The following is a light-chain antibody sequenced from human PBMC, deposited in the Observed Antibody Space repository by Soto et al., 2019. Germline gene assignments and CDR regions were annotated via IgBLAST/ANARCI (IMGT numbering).Light chain of an antibody. CDR3: QQSYSSPRFT. V-gene: IGKV1-39*01. CDR2: ATS. Sequence: DIQMTQSPSSLSASVGDRVTITCRASQSISGNLNWYQHKPGKAPELLIYATSTLHIGVPSRFSGSGSGTDFSLTISSLQPEDFATYYCQQSYSSPRFTFGPGTKVDIK. CDR1: QSISGN. J-gene: IGKJ3*01.